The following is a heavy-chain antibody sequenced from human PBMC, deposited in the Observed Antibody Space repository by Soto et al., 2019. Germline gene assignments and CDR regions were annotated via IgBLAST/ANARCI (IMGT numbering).Heavy chain of an antibody. J-gene: IGHJ5*02. CDR3: VRSQGSSRHWFDP. CDR2: GQFSGEI. D-gene: IGHD3-10*01. V-gene: IGHV4-39*07. CDR1: GTSFSNTDYY. Sequence: QVQLQESGPGLVKPSGTLSLTCAVSGTSFSNTDYYWGWIRQPPGKGLEWMGSGQFSGEIHYNTSLQSRVSMPVDASQNKFFLTLISVTAADTATYFFVRSQGSSRHWFDPWGQGTLVTVSS.